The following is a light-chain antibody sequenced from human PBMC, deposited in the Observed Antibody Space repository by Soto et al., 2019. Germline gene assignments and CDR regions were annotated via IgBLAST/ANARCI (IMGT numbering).Light chain of an antibody. CDR1: QSVSSSY. J-gene: IGKJ2*01. Sequence: EIVLTQSPGTLSLSPGERATLSCRASQSVSSSYLAWYQQKPGQAPRLPIYGASSRATGIPDMFSGSGSGTDFTLTISRLEPEDFAVYYCQQYGSSPLYTFGQVTKLEIK. CDR3: QQYGSSPLYT. CDR2: GAS. V-gene: IGKV3-20*01.